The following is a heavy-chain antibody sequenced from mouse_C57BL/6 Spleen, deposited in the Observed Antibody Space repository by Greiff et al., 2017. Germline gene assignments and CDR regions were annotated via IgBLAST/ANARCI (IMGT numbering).Heavy chain of an antibody. J-gene: IGHJ1*03. V-gene: IGHV1-72*01. CDR3: ARYYYGSSYWYFDV. CDR2: IDPNSGGT. D-gene: IGHD1-1*01. CDR1: GYTFTSYW. Sequence: KESCKASGYTFTSYWMHWVKQRPGRGLEWIGRIDPNSGGTKYNEKFKSKATLTVDKPSSTAYMQLRSLTSEDSAVYYCARYYYGSSYWYFDVWGTGTTVTVSS.